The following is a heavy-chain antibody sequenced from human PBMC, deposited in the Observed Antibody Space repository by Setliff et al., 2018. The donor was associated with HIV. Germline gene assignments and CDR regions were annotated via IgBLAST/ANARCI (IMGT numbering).Heavy chain of an antibody. CDR2: IQSGGII. V-gene: IGHV3-23*01. CDR3: AKLGYYDYSGSWARKVAIDF. Sequence: GGSLRLSCAATGFTFSSYGMTWVRQAPGRGLEWVSLIQSGGIIYYADSVKGRFTISRDNSNNTLSLQMSSLRAEDTTLYYCAKLGYYDYSGSWARKVAIDFWGRGTMVTVSS. D-gene: IGHD3-22*01. CDR1: GFTFSSYG. J-gene: IGHJ3*01.